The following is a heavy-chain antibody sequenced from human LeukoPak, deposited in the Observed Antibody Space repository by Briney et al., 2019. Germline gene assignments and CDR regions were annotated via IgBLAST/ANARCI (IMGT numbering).Heavy chain of an antibody. V-gene: IGHV4-38-2*02. Sequence: PSQTLSPTSTIAGDSISSGYYWAWIRQPPGKALEWIGRLYHSGSTYYNPSLKSRVTISVDTSKNQFSLMLSSVTAADMVFFFKQKTAYDILTGYPLYYFDYWGQGTLVTVSS. CDR3: QKTAYDILTGYPLYYFDY. J-gene: IGHJ4*02. D-gene: IGHD3-9*01. CDR1: GDSISSGYY. CDR2: LYHSGST.